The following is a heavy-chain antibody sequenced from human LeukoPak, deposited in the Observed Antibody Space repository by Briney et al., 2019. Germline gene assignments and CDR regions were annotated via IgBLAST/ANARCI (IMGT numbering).Heavy chain of an antibody. Sequence: ASVKVSCKASGYTLTGYYMHWVRQAPGQGLEWMGVINLSAGTTNYAQKFQGRVTMTRDMSTSTVYMELSSLTSEDTAVYYCARTPRPYYDFWSGYPNWFDPWGQGTLVTVSS. CDR2: INLSAGTT. V-gene: IGHV1-46*01. CDR3: ARTPRPYYDFWSGYPNWFDP. CDR1: GYTLTGYY. D-gene: IGHD3-3*01. J-gene: IGHJ5*02.